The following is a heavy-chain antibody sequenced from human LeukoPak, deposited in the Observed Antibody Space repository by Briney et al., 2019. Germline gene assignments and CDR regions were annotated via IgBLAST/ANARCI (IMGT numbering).Heavy chain of an antibody. CDR3: ARGLVVPAAIHENWFDP. V-gene: IGHV1-2*02. J-gene: IGHJ5*02. CDR2: INPNSGGT. CDR1: GYTFTGYY. D-gene: IGHD2-2*02. Sequence: ASVKVPCKPSGYTFTGYYMHWVRQAPGQGLEWMGWINPNSGGTNYAQKFQGRVTMTRDTSISTAYMELSRLRSDDTAVYYCARGLVVPAAIHENWFDPWGQGTLVTVSS.